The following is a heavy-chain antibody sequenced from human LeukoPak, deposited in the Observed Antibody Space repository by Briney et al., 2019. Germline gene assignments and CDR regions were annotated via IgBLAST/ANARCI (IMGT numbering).Heavy chain of an antibody. D-gene: IGHD3-9*01. Sequence: SETLSLTCTVSGGSISSYYWSWIRQPPGKGLEWIGSIYHSGSTYYNPSLKSRVTISVDTSKNQFSLKLSSVTAADTAVYYCARDLRYDILTGPHAFDIWGQGTMVTVSS. CDR2: IYHSGST. CDR3: ARDLRYDILTGPHAFDI. J-gene: IGHJ3*02. V-gene: IGHV4-38-2*02. CDR1: GGSISSYY.